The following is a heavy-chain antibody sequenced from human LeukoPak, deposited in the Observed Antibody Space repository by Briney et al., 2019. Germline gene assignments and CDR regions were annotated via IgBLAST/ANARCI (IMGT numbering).Heavy chain of an antibody. CDR3: ARDRIARLGGSYRYNCFDP. Sequence: ASVKVSCKASGYTFNNFGIHWVRQTPGQGLEWMGWISAYAENLQGRVTMTTDTSTGTAYLELRSLTSDDTALYYCARDRIARLGGSYRYNCFDPWGQGTLVTVSS. V-gene: IGHV1-18*01. CDR2: ISAY. CDR1: GYTFNNFG. D-gene: IGHD1-26*01. J-gene: IGHJ5*02.